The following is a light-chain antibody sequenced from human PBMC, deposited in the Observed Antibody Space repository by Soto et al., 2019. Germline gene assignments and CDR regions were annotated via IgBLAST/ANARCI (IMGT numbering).Light chain of an antibody. CDR3: SSYTTSITLYV. Sequence: QSVLTQPASVSGSPGQSITISCTGTSSDVGGYNYVSWYQQHPGKAPKLMIYEVSNRPSGVSNRFSGSKSGNTASLTISGLQVEDEAGYYCSSYTTSITLYVFGTGTKVTVL. CDR2: EVS. CDR1: SSDVGGYNY. V-gene: IGLV2-14*01. J-gene: IGLJ1*01.